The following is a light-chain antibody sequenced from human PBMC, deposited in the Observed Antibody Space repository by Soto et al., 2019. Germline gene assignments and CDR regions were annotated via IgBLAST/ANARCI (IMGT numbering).Light chain of an antibody. CDR1: MRDVGAYNL. CDR3: SAYNARSTLV. V-gene: IGLV2-14*01. J-gene: IGLJ3*02. Sequence: QSALTQPASVSGSAGQSITISCSGTMRDVGAYNLVSWYQQHPGTAPKLIIYEVRNRPSGISSRFSGSRSGNTASLTISGLPAEDEGDYYFSAYNARSTLVFGGGTKLTVL. CDR2: EVR.